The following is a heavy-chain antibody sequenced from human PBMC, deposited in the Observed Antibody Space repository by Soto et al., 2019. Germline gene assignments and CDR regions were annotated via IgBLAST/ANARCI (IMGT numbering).Heavy chain of an antibody. CDR3: GTTPKRSCGNPTCPAALQH. CDR2: ISPFNVNT. D-gene: IGHD2-21*01. J-gene: IGHJ1*01. CDR1: GYTFTSYG. Sequence: QIQLIQSGAEVKKPGASVKVSCKGSGYTFTSYGITWVRQAPGQGLEWVGWISPFNVNTGYAQNLQGRLTGTTATSTCRAYMELRSLTFDDTAVYVCGTTPKRSCGNPTCPAALQHWGQGTLVTVSS. V-gene: IGHV1-18*01.